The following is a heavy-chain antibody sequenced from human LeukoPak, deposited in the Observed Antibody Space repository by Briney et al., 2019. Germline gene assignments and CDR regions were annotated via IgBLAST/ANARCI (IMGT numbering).Heavy chain of an antibody. D-gene: IGHD1-26*01. J-gene: IGHJ5*02. Sequence: PSETLSLTCTVSGYSISSGYYWGWIRQPPGKGLEWIGSIYYSGSTYYNPSLKSRVTISVDTSKNQFSLKLSSVTAADTAVYYCARGRGSYLGFWFDPWGQGTLVTVSS. V-gene: IGHV4-38-2*02. CDR3: ARGRGSYLGFWFDP. CDR2: IYYSGST. CDR1: GYSISSGYY.